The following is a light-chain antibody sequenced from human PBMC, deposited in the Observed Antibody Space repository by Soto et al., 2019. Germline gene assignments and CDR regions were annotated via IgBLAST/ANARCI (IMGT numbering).Light chain of an antibody. V-gene: IGLV2-14*01. CDR1: SSDVGAYNY. J-gene: IGLJ2*01. CDR3: SSYTSSSTVV. Sequence: QYALTQPASVSGSPGQLITISCTGTSSDVGAYNYVSWYQQHPGKAPKLIIYDVSNRPSGVSNRFSGSKSGNTASLTISGLQAEAEADYYCSSYTSSSTVVFGGGTQLTVL. CDR2: DVS.